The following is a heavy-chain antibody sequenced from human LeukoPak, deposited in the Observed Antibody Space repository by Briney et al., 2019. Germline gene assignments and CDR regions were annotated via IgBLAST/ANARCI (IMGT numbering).Heavy chain of an antibody. Sequence: GGSLRLSCAASGYSFSSYSMNWVRQAPGKGLEWVSSISSSSSYIYYADSVKGRFTISRDNAKNSLYLQMNSLRAEDTAVYYCASGWSDAFDIWGQGTMVTVSS. D-gene: IGHD6-19*01. CDR3: ASGWSDAFDI. J-gene: IGHJ3*02. CDR1: GYSFSSYS. V-gene: IGHV3-21*01. CDR2: ISSSSSYI.